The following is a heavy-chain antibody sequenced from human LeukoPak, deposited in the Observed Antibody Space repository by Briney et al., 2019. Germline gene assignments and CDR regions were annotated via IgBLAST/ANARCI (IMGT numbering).Heavy chain of an antibody. V-gene: IGHV3-23*01. CDR2: ISGSGGST. D-gene: IGHD6-13*01. Sequence: PGGSLRLSCAASGFTFSSYAMSWVRQAPGKGLEWVSAISGSGGSTYYADSVKGRFTISRDNSKNTLYLQMNSLRAEDTAVYYCARDTKKGRAIAAAGTVDHYGMDVWGQGTTVTVSS. CDR3: ARDTKKGRAIAAAGTVDHYGMDV. CDR1: GFTFSSYA. J-gene: IGHJ6*02.